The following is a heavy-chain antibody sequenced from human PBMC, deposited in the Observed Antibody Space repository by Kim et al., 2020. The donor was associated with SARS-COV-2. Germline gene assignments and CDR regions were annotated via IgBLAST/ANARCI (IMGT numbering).Heavy chain of an antibody. V-gene: IGHV3-21*01. CDR2: ISSSSSYI. D-gene: IGHD3-9*01. CDR3: ARVLCKKGCLRYFDWLLLGAFDY. Sequence: GGSLRLSCAASGFTFSSYSMNWVRQAPGKGLEWVSSISSSSSYIYYADSVKGRFTISRDNAKNSLYLQMNSLRAEDTAVYYCARVLCKKGCLRYFDWLLLGAFDYWGQGTLVTVSS. CDR1: GFTFSSYS. J-gene: IGHJ4*02.